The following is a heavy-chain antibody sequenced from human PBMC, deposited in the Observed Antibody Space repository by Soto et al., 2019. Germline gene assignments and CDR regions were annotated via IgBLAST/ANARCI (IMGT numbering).Heavy chain of an antibody. CDR3: VREAYGDYVLDS. Sequence: PGGSLRLSCAASGFTFSSYSMNWVRQAPGKGLEWVSSISSSSSYIYYADSVKGRFTISRDNAKNSLYLQMNSLRAEDTAVYYCVREAYGDYVLDSWGQGALVTVSS. D-gene: IGHD4-17*01. CDR1: GFTFSSYS. V-gene: IGHV3-21*01. CDR2: ISSSSSYI. J-gene: IGHJ4*02.